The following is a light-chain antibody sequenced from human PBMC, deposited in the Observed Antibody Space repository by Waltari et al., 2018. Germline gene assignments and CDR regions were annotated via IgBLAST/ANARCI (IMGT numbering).Light chain of an antibody. CDR2: GAS. CDR1: QSVSNT. CDR3: QHYGNWPMST. J-gene: IGKJ2*01. V-gene: IGKV3-15*01. Sequence: EIVMTQSPATLSVSPGERVTLSCRASQSVSNTLAWYQQKPGQAPRLLIYGASTRASGIPARFSGSGSGTEFTLTISSLQSEDFAVYSCQHYGNWPMSTFGQGTKVGI.